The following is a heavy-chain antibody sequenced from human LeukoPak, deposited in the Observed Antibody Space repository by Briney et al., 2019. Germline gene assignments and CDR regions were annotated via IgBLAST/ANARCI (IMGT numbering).Heavy chain of an antibody. V-gene: IGHV3-23*01. Sequence: AGSLCLSCAASGFSFTTYAMSWVRQPPGKGLEWVSAISCSGGGTYYADSVKGRFTISRDNSKNTLCLEIHSLRAEDTAVYYCAKGKGSSSSSIDWWGQGTLVTVSS. CDR2: ISCSGGGT. D-gene: IGHD2-15*01. CDR3: AKGKGSSSSSIDW. J-gene: IGHJ4*02. CDR1: GFSFTTYA.